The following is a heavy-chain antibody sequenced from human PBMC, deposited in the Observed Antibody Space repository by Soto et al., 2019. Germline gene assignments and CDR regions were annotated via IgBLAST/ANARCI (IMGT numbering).Heavy chain of an antibody. CDR1: GGSFSGYY. CDR2: INHSGST. CDR3: ARSNPGAYRSYDYCGMDV. V-gene: IGHV4-34*01. J-gene: IGHJ6*02. Sequence: QVQLQQWGAGLLKPSETLSLTCAVYGGSFSGYYWSWIRQPPGKGLEWLGEINHSGSTNYNPSLQSRVTISVDTSKNQFSLKLSSVTAADTAVYYCARSNPGAYRSYDYCGMDVWGQGTTVTVSS. D-gene: IGHD2-2*01.